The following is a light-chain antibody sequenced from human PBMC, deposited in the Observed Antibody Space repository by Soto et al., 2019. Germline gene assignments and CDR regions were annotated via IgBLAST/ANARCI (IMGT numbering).Light chain of an antibody. Sequence: HSLLTQPPSAAGSPGQSVTISCTGTSTDVGGYNYVSWYQQYPGKAPKLMIYEVSERPSGVPDRFSGSKSSNTASLTVSGLQAEDEADYYCSSYAGSNNFVFGTGTKVTVL. V-gene: IGLV2-8*01. CDR2: EVS. CDR3: SSYAGSNNFV. CDR1: STDVGGYNY. J-gene: IGLJ1*01.